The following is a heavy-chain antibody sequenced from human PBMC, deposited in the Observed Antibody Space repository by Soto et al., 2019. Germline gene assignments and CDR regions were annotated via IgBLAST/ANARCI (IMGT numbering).Heavy chain of an antibody. Sequence: GGSLRLSCAASGFTFSSYGMHWVRQAPGKGLEWVAVISYDGSNKYYADSVKGRFTISRDNSKNTLYLQMNSLRAEDTAVYYCAKDYPTWPRYYYYGMDVWGQGTTVTVSS. CDR2: ISYDGSNK. CDR1: GFTFSSYG. V-gene: IGHV3-30*18. CDR3: AKDYPTWPRYYYYGMDV. J-gene: IGHJ6*02.